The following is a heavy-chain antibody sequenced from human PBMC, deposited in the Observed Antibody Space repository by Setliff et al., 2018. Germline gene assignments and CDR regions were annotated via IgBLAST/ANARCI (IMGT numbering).Heavy chain of an antibody. D-gene: IGHD2-15*01. CDR2: INHSGST. CDR3: ARKKTVYWYYGMDV. CDR1: GGSFSGYY. Sequence: SETLSLTCAVYGGSFSGYYWSWIRQPPGKGLEWIGEINHSGSTNYNPSLKSRVTTSVDTSKNQFSLKLSSVTAADTAVYYCARKKTVYWYYGMDVWGQGTTVTVSS. V-gene: IGHV4-34*01. J-gene: IGHJ6*02.